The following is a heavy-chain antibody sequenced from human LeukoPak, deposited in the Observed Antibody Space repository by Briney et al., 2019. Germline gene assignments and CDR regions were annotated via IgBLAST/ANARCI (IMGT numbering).Heavy chain of an antibody. CDR1: GGSISSGSYY. CDR2: IYTSGST. D-gene: IGHD5-24*01. CDR3: ARERGWLHPGNDY. Sequence: SQTLSLTCTVSGGSISSGSYYWSWIRQPAGKGLEWIRRIYTSGSTNYNPSLKSRVTISVDTSKNQFSLKLSSVTAADTAVYYCARERGWLHPGNDYWGQGTLVTVSS. J-gene: IGHJ4*02. V-gene: IGHV4-61*02.